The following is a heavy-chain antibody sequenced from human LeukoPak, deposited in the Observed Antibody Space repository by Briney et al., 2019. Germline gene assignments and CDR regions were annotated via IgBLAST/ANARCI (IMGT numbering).Heavy chain of an antibody. V-gene: IGHV4-39*02. CDR2: IFYGGST. CDR3: AKDGGYCSGGSCLGGIDP. CDR1: GGSISGSDYY. Sequence: SETLSLTCTVSGGSISGSDYYWGWIRQPPGKGLEWIGSIFYGGSTYYNPSLKSRVTISVDTSKNQFSLKLSSVTAADTAVYYCAKDGGYCSGGSCLGGIDPWGQGTLVTVSS. J-gene: IGHJ5*02. D-gene: IGHD2-15*01.